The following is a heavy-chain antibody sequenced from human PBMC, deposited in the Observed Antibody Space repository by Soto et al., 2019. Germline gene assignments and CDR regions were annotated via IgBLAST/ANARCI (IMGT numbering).Heavy chain of an antibody. CDR3: ARAHRYCSGGSCYRSFDY. V-gene: IGHV1-69*01. Sequence: QMQLVQSGAEVKKPGSSVKVTCKASGGTFSSYAISWVRQAPGQGLEWMGGIIPIFGTANYAQKFQGRVTITADESTSTAYMELSSLRSEDTAVYYCARAHRYCSGGSCYRSFDYWGQGTLVTVSS. CDR2: IIPIFGTA. J-gene: IGHJ4*02. D-gene: IGHD2-15*01. CDR1: GGTFSSYA.